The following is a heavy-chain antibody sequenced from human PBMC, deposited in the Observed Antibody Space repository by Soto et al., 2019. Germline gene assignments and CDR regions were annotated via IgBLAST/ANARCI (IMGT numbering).Heavy chain of an antibody. V-gene: IGHV5-51*01. Sequence: GESLKISCKGSGYSFTSYWIGWVRQMPGKGLEWMGIIYPGDSDTRYSPSFQGQVTISADKSISTAYLQWSSRKASDTAMYYCAREGVAVATTTYYYYGMDVWGQGTTVTVSS. J-gene: IGHJ6*02. CDR2: IYPGDSDT. CDR1: GYSFTSYW. D-gene: IGHD6-19*01. CDR3: AREGVAVATTTYYYYGMDV.